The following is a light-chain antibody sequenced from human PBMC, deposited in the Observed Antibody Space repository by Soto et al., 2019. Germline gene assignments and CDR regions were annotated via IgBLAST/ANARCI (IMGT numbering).Light chain of an antibody. CDR1: QSISSW. CDR2: KAS. Sequence: DVQMTQSPSTLSASVGDRVTITCRASQSISSWLAWYQQKPGKAPKLLIYKASSLESGVPSRFSGSGSGTEFTLTISSLQPDDFATYYCQQYDSHPMYTFGQGTKVDI. V-gene: IGKV1-5*03. CDR3: QQYDSHPMYT. J-gene: IGKJ2*01.